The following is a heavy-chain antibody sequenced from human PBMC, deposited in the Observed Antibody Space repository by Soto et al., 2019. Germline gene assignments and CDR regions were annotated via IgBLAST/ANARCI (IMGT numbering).Heavy chain of an antibody. D-gene: IGHD6-13*01. Sequence: QVQLQESGPGLVKPSETLSLTCTVSGGSVSSGSYYWSWIRQPPGKGLEWIGYIYYSGSTNYNPSLTSRVPISVDTSKNQFSLKLSSVTAADTAVYYCARSAGDSSSWYGYWGQGTLVTVSS. CDR2: IYYSGST. CDR3: ARSAGDSSSWYGY. J-gene: IGHJ4*02. CDR1: GGSVSSGSYY. V-gene: IGHV4-61*01.